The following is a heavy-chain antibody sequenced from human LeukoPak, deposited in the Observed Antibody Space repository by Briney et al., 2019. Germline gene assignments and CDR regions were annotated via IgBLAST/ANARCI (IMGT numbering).Heavy chain of an antibody. CDR2: ISNDGGKK. D-gene: IGHD3-10*01. CDR3: AKVHPTYYYGSGSYYNHYYFDY. J-gene: IGHJ4*02. CDR1: GFTFSDYA. V-gene: IGHV3-30*04. Sequence: PGRSLRLSCAASGFTFSDYAMHWVRQAPGKGLEWVAFISNDGGKKYYADSVKGRFTISRDNSKNTLYLQMNSLRAEDTAVYYCAKVHPTYYYGSGSYYNHYYFDYWGQGTLVTVSS.